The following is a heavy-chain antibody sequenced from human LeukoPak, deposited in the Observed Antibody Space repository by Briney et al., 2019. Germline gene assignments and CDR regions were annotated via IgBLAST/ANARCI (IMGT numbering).Heavy chain of an antibody. CDR3: ARSDSEYNWNYVDYYYYYMDV. CDR2: IIPILGIA. D-gene: IGHD1-7*01. V-gene: IGHV1-69*02. CDR1: GGTFSSYT. J-gene: IGHJ6*03. Sequence: ASVKVSCKASGGTFSSYTISWVRQAPGQGLEWMGRIIPILGIANYAQKFQGRVTITADKSTSTAYMELSSLRSEDTAVYYCARSDSEYNWNYVDYYYYYMDVWGKGTTVTVSS.